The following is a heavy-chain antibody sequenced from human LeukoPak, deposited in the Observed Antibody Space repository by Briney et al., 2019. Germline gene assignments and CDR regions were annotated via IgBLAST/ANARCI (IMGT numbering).Heavy chain of an antibody. J-gene: IGHJ4*02. D-gene: IGHD3-22*01. CDR1: GGSISSSSYY. CDR3: ARSYDSSGYELYYSDY. Sequence: ASETLSLTCTVSGGSISSSSYYWGWIRQPPGKGLEWIGYIYYSGSTNYNPSLKSRVTISVDTSKNQFSLKLSSVTAADTAVYYCARSYDSSGYELYYSDYWGQGTLVTVSS. V-gene: IGHV4-61*05. CDR2: IYYSGST.